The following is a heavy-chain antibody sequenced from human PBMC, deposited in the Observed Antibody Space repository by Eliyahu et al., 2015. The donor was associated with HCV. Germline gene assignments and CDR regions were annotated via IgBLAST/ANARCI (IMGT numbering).Heavy chain of an antibody. V-gene: IGHV4-59*01. D-gene: IGHD6-19*01. Sequence: QVQLQESGPGLVKPSETLSLTCTVSGGSXTXYXWSWIRQPPGKGLXWIGYIHYSGSTNYNPSLKSRVTISLDTSKNQFSLNLTSVTAADTAMYYCASGGGGIAVTGTGGWFDPWGQGTLATVSS. CDR2: IHYSGST. J-gene: IGHJ5*02. CDR3: ASGGGGIAVTGTGGWFDP. CDR1: GGSXTXYX.